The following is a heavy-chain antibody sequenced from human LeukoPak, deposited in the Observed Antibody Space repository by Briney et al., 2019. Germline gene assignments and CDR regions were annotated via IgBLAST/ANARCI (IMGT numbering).Heavy chain of an antibody. D-gene: IGHD2-15*01. J-gene: IGHJ4*02. CDR2: IYYSGST. Sequence: PSQTLSLTCTVSGGSISSGDYYWSWIRQPPGKGLEWIGYIYYSGSTYYNPSLKSRVTISVDTSKNQFSLKLSSVTAADTAVCYCARGEVVVALVYWGQGTLVTVSS. V-gene: IGHV4-30-4*08. CDR1: GGSISSGDYY. CDR3: ARGEVVVALVY.